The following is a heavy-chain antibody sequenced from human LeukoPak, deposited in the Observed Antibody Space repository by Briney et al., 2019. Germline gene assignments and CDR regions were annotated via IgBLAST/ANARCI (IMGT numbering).Heavy chain of an antibody. J-gene: IGHJ5*02. D-gene: IGHD3-10*01. V-gene: IGHV3-23*01. CDR1: GFTFSSQG. CDR3: AKDPWFGES. CDR2: ISGSGDTT. Sequence: GGSLRLSCAASGFTFSSQGMNWVRQAAGKGLEWVSFISGSGDTTYFADTAKGRFTISRDNSKNTLYLQMNSLRAEDTAVYYCAKDPWFGESWGQGTLVTVSS.